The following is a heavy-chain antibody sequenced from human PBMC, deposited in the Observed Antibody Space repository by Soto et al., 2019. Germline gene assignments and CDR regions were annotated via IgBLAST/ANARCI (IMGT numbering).Heavy chain of an antibody. V-gene: IGHV3-30*18. Sequence: GGSLRLSCAASGFTFSSYGMHWVRQAPGKGLEWVAVISYDGSNKYYADSVKGRFTISRDNSKNTLYLQMNSLRAEDTAVYYCAKESLFGTYSSSWYDDWGQGTLVTGSS. J-gene: IGHJ5*02. CDR2: ISYDGSNK. D-gene: IGHD6-13*01. CDR1: GFTFSSYG. CDR3: AKESLFGTYSSSWYDD.